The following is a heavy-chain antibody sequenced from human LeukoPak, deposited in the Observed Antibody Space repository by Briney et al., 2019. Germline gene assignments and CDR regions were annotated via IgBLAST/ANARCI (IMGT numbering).Heavy chain of an antibody. D-gene: IGHD3-10*01. CDR1: GGSISSYY. J-gene: IGHJ5*02. CDR2: IYTSGST. CDR3: ARGITMVRGVTKYNWFDP. V-gene: IGHV4-4*07. Sequence: SETLSLTCTVSGGSISSYYWSWIRQPAGKGLEWIGRIYTSGSTNYNPSLKSRVTMSVDTSKNQFSLKLSSVTAADTAVYYCARGITMVRGVTKYNWFDPWGQGTLVTVSS.